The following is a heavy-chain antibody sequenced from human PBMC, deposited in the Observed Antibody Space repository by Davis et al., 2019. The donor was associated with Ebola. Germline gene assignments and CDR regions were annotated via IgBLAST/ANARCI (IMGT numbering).Heavy chain of an antibody. CDR2: ISYDGSNK. CDR3: ARDSHCSGGSCYSLYFDY. Sequence: PGGSLRLSCAASGFTFSSYGMHWVRQAPGKGLEWVAVISYDGSNKYYADSVKGRFTISRDNSKNTLYLQMNSLRAEDTAVYYCARDSHCSGGSCYSLYFDYWGQGTLVTVSS. V-gene: IGHV3-30*19. J-gene: IGHJ4*02. CDR1: GFTFSSYG. D-gene: IGHD2-15*01.